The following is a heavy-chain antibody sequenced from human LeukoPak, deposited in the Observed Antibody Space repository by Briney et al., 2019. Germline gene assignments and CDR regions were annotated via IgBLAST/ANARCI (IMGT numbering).Heavy chain of an antibody. D-gene: IGHD1-26*01. V-gene: IGHV3-53*01. Sequence: QPGGSLRLSCAASGFTVSSNFLSWVRQAPGKGLEWVSFIYTGDNTYYADSVKGRFTISRDNSKNTLYLQMNSLRAEDTAVYCCARKVGATFPDYFQHWGQGTLVTVSS. CDR3: ARKVGATFPDYFQH. CDR2: IYTGDNT. CDR1: GFTVSSNF. J-gene: IGHJ1*01.